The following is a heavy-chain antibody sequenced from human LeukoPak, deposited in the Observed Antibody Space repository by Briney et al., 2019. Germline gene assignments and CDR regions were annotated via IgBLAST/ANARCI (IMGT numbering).Heavy chain of an antibody. Sequence: SETLSLTCAVYGGSFSGYYWTWIRQPPGKGLEWIGEMNHSGSANYNPSLKSRVTISVDTSKNQFSLKMTSVTAADTAFYFCARSEINDYMNYWGQGMPVTVSS. CDR2: MNHSGSA. D-gene: IGHD4-11*01. J-gene: IGHJ4*02. CDR1: GGSFSGYY. CDR3: ARSEINDYMNY. V-gene: IGHV4-34*01.